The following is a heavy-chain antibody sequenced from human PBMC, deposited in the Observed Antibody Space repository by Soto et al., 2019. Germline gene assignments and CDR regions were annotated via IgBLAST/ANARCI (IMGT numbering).Heavy chain of an antibody. J-gene: IGHJ2*01. Sequence: QVQLVQSGAEVKKPGSSVTVSCKASGGTFSSYTISWVRQAPGQGLEWMGGIIPIFGTANYAQKFQRRVTLTADESTCTAYMELRILRSAATDVYYCARANRRWLQLWYFDLWGRGTLVTVSS. CDR2: IIPIFGTA. D-gene: IGHD5-12*01. CDR3: ARANRRWLQLWYFDL. V-gene: IGHV1-69*12. CDR1: GGTFSSYT.